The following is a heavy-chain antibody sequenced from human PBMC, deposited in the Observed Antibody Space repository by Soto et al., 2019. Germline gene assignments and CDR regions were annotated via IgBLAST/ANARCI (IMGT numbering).Heavy chain of an antibody. CDR1: GGSISSGGYY. CDR2: IYYSGST. Sequence: QVHLQESGPGLVKPSQTLSLTCTVSGGSISSGGYYWSWIRQHPGKGLEWIGYIYYSGSTYYNPSLKRRVTISVDTSKDQFSLKLSSVTAADTAVYYCSGSRDGYSMDVWGQGTTVTVSS. D-gene: IGHD2-2*01. J-gene: IGHJ6*02. CDR3: SGSRDGYSMDV. V-gene: IGHV4-31*03.